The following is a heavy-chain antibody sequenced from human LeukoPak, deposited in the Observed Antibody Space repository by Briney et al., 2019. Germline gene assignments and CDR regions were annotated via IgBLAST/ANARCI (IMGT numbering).Heavy chain of an antibody. J-gene: IGHJ5*02. Sequence: PGGSLRLSCAASGFTSSSYEMNWVRQAPGKGLEWVSYISSSGSTIYYADSVKGRFTISRDNAKNSLYLQMNSLRAEDTAVYYCARDPNRWELLGGTGFDPWGQGTLVTVSS. D-gene: IGHD1-26*01. CDR3: ARDPNRWELLGGTGFDP. CDR1: GFTSSSYE. CDR2: ISSSGSTI. V-gene: IGHV3-48*03.